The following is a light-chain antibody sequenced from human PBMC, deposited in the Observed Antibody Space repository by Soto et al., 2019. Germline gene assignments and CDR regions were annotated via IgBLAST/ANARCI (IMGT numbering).Light chain of an antibody. CDR2: GAS. V-gene: IGKV3-15*01. Sequence: DIVMTQSPATLSVSPGERATLSCRASQSVSSNLAWYQQKPGQAPRLLIYGASTRATGIPARFSGSGSRTEFTLTISSMQSEDFAVYYCQQYNNWPWTFGHGTKVEIK. CDR1: QSVSSN. CDR3: QQYNNWPWT. J-gene: IGKJ1*01.